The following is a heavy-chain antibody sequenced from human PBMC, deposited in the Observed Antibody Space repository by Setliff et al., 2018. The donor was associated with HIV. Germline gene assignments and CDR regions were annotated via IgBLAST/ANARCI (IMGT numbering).Heavy chain of an antibody. CDR2: ISGAGATT. CDR1: GFTLRSYA. CDR3: AKDWQWEFPVYGMNV. J-gene: IGHJ6*02. V-gene: IGHV3-23*01. Sequence: GGSLRLSCEASGFTLRSYAMYWVRQAPGKGLEWVAGISGAGATTYYADSVKGRFTISRDNSKNTLYLQMNSLRAEDAAVYYCAKDWQWEFPVYGMNVWGQGTTVTVSS. D-gene: IGHD1-26*01.